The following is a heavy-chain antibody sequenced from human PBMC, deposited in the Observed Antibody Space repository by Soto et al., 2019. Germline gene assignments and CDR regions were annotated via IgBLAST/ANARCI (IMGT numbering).Heavy chain of an antibody. CDR3: ERDRVVLGHYFDY. J-gene: IGHJ4*02. D-gene: IGHD3-16*01. CDR1: GFTFSSYS. Sequence: EVQLVESGGGVVQPGGSLRLSCAASGFTFSSYSMNWVRQAPGKWLEWVSYISSSSSTIYYADSVKGRFTISRDNAKNSLYLQMNSLRDEDTAVYYCERDRVVLGHYFDYWGQGTLVTVSS. V-gene: IGHV3-48*02. CDR2: ISSSSSTI.